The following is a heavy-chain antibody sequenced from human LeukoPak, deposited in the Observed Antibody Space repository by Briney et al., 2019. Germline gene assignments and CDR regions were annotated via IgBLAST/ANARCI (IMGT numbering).Heavy chain of an antibody. CDR3: AREGRYRYGYNEYHLYMDI. CDR1: GYSIRSGYY. J-gene: IGHJ6*03. Sequence: PSETLSLTCTVSGYSIRSGYYWGWIRQPPGKGLEWIGNIYHSGNTYYNPSLKSRVTISVDTSKNQFSLKLSSVTAAETAVYYCAREGRYRYGYNEYHLYMDIWGKGTTVTVSS. D-gene: IGHD5-18*01. V-gene: IGHV4-38-2*02. CDR2: IYHSGNT.